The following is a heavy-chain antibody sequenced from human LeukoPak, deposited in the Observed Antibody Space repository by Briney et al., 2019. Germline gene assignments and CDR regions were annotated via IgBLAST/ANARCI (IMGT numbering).Heavy chain of an antibody. V-gene: IGHV4-59*01. D-gene: IGHD2-2*01. CDR3: AREDCSSTSCHQHPFDY. CDR1: GGSISSYY. J-gene: IGHJ4*02. Sequence: PSETLSLTCTVSGGSISSYYWSWIRQPPGKGLEWIGYIYYSGSTNYNPSLKSRVTISVDTSKNQFSLKLSSVTAADTAVYYCAREDCSSTSCHQHPFDYWGQGTLVTVSS. CDR2: IYYSGST.